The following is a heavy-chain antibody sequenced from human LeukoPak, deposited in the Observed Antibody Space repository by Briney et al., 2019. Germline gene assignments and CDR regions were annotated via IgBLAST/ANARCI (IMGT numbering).Heavy chain of an antibody. Sequence: SVKVSCKASGGTFSSYAISWVRQAPGQGLEWMGEIIPIFGTANYAQKFQGRVTITTDESTSTAYMELSSLRSEDTAVCYCARARFSITGGVTLYYFDYWGQGTLVTVSS. CDR3: ARARFSITGGVTLYYFDY. D-gene: IGHD5-18*01. CDR1: GGTFSSYA. J-gene: IGHJ4*02. CDR2: IIPIFGTA. V-gene: IGHV1-69*05.